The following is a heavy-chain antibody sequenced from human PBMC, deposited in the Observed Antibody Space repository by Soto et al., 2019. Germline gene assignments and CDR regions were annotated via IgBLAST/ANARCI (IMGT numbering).Heavy chain of an antibody. CDR2: INGGTGQT. V-gene: IGHV1-3*01. Sequence: ASVKVSCKASGYTFTTHAMHWVRQAPGQSLEWMGWINGGTGQTKHSQRFQGRVNITRDTYASTAYMELSSLRSEDTAGSDCGRGKGMEENYYCYGLDIWGQGTTVTVSS. J-gene: IGHJ6*02. CDR1: GYTFTTHA. CDR3: GRGKGMEENYYCYGLDI. D-gene: IGHD1-1*01.